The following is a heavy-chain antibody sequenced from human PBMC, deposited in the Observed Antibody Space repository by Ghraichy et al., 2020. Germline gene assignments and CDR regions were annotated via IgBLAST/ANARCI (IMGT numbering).Heavy chain of an antibody. D-gene: IGHD6-13*01. CDR3: ASTGPLGQQLSFGNNWFDP. J-gene: IGHJ5*02. Sequence: SETLSLTCAVYGGSFSGYYWSWIRQPPGKGLEWIGEINHSGSTNYNPSLKSRVTISVDTSKNQFSLKLSSVTAADTAVYYCASTGPLGQQLSFGNNWFDPWGQGTLVTVSS. CDR2: INHSGST. CDR1: GGSFSGYY. V-gene: IGHV4-34*01.